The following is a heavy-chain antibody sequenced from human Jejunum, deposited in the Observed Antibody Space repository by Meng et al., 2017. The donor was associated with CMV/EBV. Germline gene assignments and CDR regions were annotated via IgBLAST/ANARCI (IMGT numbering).Heavy chain of an antibody. CDR2: ISNSGGGT. Sequence: MNGGRQAPGKGLEWISGISNSGGGTYYADSVKGRFTTSRDNLKNTLSLQLASLRAEDTAVYFCAKDGDCVGGYPDCPLYHYGLDVWAQGTTVTVSS. V-gene: IGHV3-23*01. CDR3: AKDGDCVGGYPDCPLYHYGLDV. J-gene: IGHJ6*02. D-gene: IGHD3-22*01.